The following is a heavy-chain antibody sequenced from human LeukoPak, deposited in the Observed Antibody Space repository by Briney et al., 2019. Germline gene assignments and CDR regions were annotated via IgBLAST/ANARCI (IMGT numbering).Heavy chain of an antibody. V-gene: IGHV4-4*09. J-gene: IGHJ4*02. D-gene: IGHD1-26*01. CDR2: IFGTGNT. Sequence: SETLSLTCSVSGGSISGHYWSWIRQPPGKELEWIGYIFGTGNTLYNPSLSSRVTMSLDTSKNQFSLRLTSVTAADTAVYYCARRGGSYFDYWGQGTLVTVSS. CDR3: ARRGGSYFDY. CDR1: GGSISGHY.